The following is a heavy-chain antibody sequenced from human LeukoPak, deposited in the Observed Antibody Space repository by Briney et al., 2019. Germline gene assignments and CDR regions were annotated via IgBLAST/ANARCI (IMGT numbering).Heavy chain of an antibody. D-gene: IGHD3-10*01. CDR1: GGTFSSYA. CDR3: TYGPRHWFDP. J-gene: IGHJ5*02. Sequence: ASVKVSCKASGGTFSSYAISWVRQAPGQGLEWMGRIIPIFGTANYAQKFQGRVTITTDESTSTAYMELSSLRSEDTAVYYCTYGPRHWFDPWGQGTLVTVSP. CDR2: IIPIFGTA. V-gene: IGHV1-69*05.